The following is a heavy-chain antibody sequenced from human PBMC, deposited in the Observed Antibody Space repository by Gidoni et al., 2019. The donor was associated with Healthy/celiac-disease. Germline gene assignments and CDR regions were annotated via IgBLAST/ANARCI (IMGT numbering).Heavy chain of an antibody. J-gene: IGHJ4*02. D-gene: IGHD3-9*01. CDR2: INPNSGGT. CDR3: ARGGLRYFDWKGELY. Sequence: QVQLVQSGAEVKKHGASVKVSCTASGYTFTGYYMHWVRQAPGQGLEWMGRINPNSGGTNYAQKFQGRVTMTRDTSISTAYMELSRLRSDDTAVYYCARGGLRYFDWKGELYWGQGTLVTVSS. V-gene: IGHV1-2*06. CDR1: GYTFTGYY.